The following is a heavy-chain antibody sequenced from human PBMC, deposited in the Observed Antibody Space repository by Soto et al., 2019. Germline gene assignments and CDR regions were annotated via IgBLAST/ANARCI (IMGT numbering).Heavy chain of an antibody. V-gene: IGHV3-15*07. CDR2: IKSKTDGGTG. Sequence: GGSLRLSCAASGFTFTSAWINGVRQAPGKGLEWVGRIKSKTDGGTGDFAAPVRGRFAISRDDSKRMVYLQMNSLKTEDTAVYYCASDSYFALKRGRSDYWGLGTLVTVSS. CDR3: ASDSYFALKRGRSDY. D-gene: IGHD3-9*01. CDR1: GFTFTSAW. J-gene: IGHJ4*01.